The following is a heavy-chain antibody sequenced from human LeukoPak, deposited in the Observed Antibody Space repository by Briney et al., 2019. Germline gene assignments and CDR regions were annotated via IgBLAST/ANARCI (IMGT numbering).Heavy chain of an antibody. J-gene: IGHJ4*02. CDR1: GFTFSSYG. V-gene: IGHV3-33*01. CDR2: IWHDGSNK. D-gene: IGHD1-26*01. Sequence: GRSLRLSCAASGFTFSSYGMHWVRQAPGKGLEWVAVIWHDGSNKYYVDSVKGRFTISRDNSENTLYLQMNSLRAEDTSVYYCARGEHFDYWGQGTLVTVFS. CDR3: ARGEHFDY.